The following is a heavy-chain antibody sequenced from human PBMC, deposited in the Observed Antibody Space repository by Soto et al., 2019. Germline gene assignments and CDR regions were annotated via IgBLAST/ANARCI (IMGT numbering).Heavy chain of an antibody. V-gene: IGHV1-69*01. D-gene: IGHD3-22*01. J-gene: IGHJ5*02. CDR3: ARDRYYDSSGLPNWFDP. CDR2: IIPIFGTA. CDR1: GGTFSSYA. Sequence: QVQLVQSGAEVKKPGSSVKVSCKASGGTFSSYAISWVRQAPGQGLEWMGGIIPIFGTANYAQKFQGRVTITADESTSTAYMELRSLRSEDTAVYYCARDRYYDSSGLPNWFDPWGQGTLVTVSS.